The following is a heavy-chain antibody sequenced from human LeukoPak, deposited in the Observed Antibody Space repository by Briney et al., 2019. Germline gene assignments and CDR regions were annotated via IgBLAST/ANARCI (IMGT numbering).Heavy chain of an antibody. CDR1: GGTFSSYA. D-gene: IGHD1-26*01. Sequence: SVTVSCKASGGTFSSYAISWVRQAPGQGLEWMGRIIPILGIANYAQKFQGRVTITADKSTSTAYMELSSLRSGDTAVYYCARGVGGDRFDYWGQGTLVTVSS. CDR2: IIPILGIA. J-gene: IGHJ4*02. CDR3: ARGVGGDRFDY. V-gene: IGHV1-69*04.